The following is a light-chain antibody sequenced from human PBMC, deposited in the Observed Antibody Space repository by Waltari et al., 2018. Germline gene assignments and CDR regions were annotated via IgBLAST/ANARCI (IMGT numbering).Light chain of an antibody. J-gene: IGLJ1*01. CDR2: EVT. V-gene: IGLV2-23*02. CDR1: GSAVGRYNL. CDR3: CSYAGSSTYV. Sequence: QSALTQPASVSGSPGQSITISCTGTGSAVGRYNLVPWYQQHPGKAPKLMIYEVTKRPAGLSNRVAVSKSGSTASLTISGLLAEDEADYYCCSYAGSSTYVFGTGTKVTVL.